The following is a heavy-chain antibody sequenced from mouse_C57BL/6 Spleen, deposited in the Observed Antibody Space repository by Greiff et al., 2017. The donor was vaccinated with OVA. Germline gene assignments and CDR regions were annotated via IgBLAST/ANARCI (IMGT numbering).Heavy chain of an antibody. CDR1: GFSLTSYG. CDR2: IWSDGST. V-gene: IGHV2-6*03. Sequence: VKLMESGPGLVAPSQSLSITCTVSGFSLTSYGVHWVRQPPGKGLEWLVVIWSDGSTTYNSALKSRLSISKDNSKSQVFLKMNSLQTDDTAMYYCARLYGNYDAMDYWGQGTSVTVSS. D-gene: IGHD2-10*02. J-gene: IGHJ4*01. CDR3: ARLYGNYDAMDY.